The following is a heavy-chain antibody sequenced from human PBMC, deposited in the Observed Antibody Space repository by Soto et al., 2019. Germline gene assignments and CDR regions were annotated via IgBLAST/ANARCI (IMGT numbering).Heavy chain of an antibody. Sequence: SVKVSCKASGGTFSSYAISWVRQAPGQGLEWMGGIIPIFGTANYAQKFQGRVTITADESTSTAYMELSSLRSEDTAVYYCAREFPTIFGVVPYYYYGMDVWGQGTTVTVSS. CDR3: AREFPTIFGVVPYYYYGMDV. CDR2: IIPIFGTA. J-gene: IGHJ6*02. CDR1: GGTFSSYA. V-gene: IGHV1-69*13. D-gene: IGHD3-3*01.